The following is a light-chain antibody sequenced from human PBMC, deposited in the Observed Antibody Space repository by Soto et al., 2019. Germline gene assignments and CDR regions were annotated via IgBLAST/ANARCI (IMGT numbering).Light chain of an antibody. Sequence: PVNTGPLSFRASQSVSSNLAWYQQKPGQAPRLLIFGASNRATGIPARFSGSGSGTKFTLTISSLQSEDFAVYYCQHYNNWLWTFGQGTKVDI. CDR1: QSVSSN. J-gene: IGKJ1*01. CDR2: GAS. V-gene: IGKV3D-15*01. CDR3: QHYNNWLWT.